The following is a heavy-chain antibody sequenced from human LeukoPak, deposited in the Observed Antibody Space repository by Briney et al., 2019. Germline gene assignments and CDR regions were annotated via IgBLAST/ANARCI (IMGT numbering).Heavy chain of an antibody. J-gene: IGHJ5*02. CDR3: ARDQGSSSWYLNWFDP. D-gene: IGHD6-13*01. CDR1: GYTFTSYG. Sequence: ASVKVPCKASGYTFTSYGISWVRQAPGQGLEWMGWISAYNGNTNYAQKLQGRVTMTTDTSTSTAYMELRSLRSDDTAVYYCARDQGSSSWYLNWFDPWGQGTLVTVSS. V-gene: IGHV1-18*01. CDR2: ISAYNGNT.